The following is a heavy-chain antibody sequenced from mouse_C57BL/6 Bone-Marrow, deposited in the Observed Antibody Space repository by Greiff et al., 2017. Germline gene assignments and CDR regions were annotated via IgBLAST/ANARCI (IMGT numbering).Heavy chain of an antibody. J-gene: IGHJ4*01. CDR2: IDPENGDT. Sequence: VQLQQSGAELVRPGASVKLSCTASGFNIKDDYMHWVKQRPEQGLEWIGWIDPENGDTEYASKFQGKATITADTSSNTAYLQLSSLTSEDTAVYYCTISDGYYHYYAMDYWGQGTSVTVSS. CDR1: GFNIKDDY. CDR3: TISDGYYHYYAMDY. V-gene: IGHV14-4*01. D-gene: IGHD2-3*01.